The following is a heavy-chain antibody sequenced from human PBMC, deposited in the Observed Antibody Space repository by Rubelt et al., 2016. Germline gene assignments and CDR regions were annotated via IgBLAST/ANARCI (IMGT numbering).Heavy chain of an antibody. J-gene: IGHJ6*02. V-gene: IGHV3-53*01. D-gene: IGHD1-7*01. CDR1: GFTVSSNY. CDR3: ARGRELYYYGMDV. CDR2: IYSGGST. Sequence: SGFTVSSNYMSWVRQAPGKGLEWVSVIYSGGSTYYADSVKGRFTISRDNSKNTLYLQRNSLRAEDTAVYYCARGRELYYYGMDVWGQGTTVTVSS.